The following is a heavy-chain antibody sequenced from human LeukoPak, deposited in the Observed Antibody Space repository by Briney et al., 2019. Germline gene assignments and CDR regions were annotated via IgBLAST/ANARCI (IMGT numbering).Heavy chain of an antibody. V-gene: IGHV3-66*01. Sequence: GGSLRLSCAASGFTVSGNYMSWVRQAPGKGLEWVSVIYSGGSTYYADSVKGRFTISRDNSKNTLYLQMNSLRAEDTAVYYCARGRWELLSYYFDYWGQGTLVTVSS. CDR3: ARGRWELLSYYFDY. J-gene: IGHJ4*02. CDR1: GFTVSGNY. D-gene: IGHD1-26*01. CDR2: IYSGGST.